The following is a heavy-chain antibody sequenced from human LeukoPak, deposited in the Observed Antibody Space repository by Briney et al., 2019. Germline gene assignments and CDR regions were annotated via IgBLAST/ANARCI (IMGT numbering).Heavy chain of an antibody. V-gene: IGHV4-59*01. J-gene: IGHJ3*02. CDR2: IYYSGST. CDR1: GGSISSYY. CDR3: ARYVRIAAAGTASDAFDI. Sequence: SETLSLTCTVSGGSISSYYWSWIRQPPGKGLGWIGYIYYSGSTNYNPSLKSRVTISVDTSKNQFSLKLSSVTAADTAVYYCARYVRIAAAGTASDAFDIWGQGTMVTVSS. D-gene: IGHD6-13*01.